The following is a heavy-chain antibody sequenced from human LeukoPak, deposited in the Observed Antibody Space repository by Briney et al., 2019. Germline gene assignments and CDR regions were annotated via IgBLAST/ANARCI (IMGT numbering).Heavy chain of an antibody. J-gene: IGHJ4*02. Sequence: SETLSLTCTVSGGSVTGYYWAWLRQSPGKGLEWIGYIYYSGTTNYNPSLKSRVTMSVDTSKNQFSLKLSSVTPADTAVYFCARGGATVTHRSHSDYWGQGTLVTVSS. CDR1: GGSVTGYY. CDR2: IYYSGTT. D-gene: IGHD4-17*01. CDR3: ARGGATVTHRSHSDY. V-gene: IGHV4-59*08.